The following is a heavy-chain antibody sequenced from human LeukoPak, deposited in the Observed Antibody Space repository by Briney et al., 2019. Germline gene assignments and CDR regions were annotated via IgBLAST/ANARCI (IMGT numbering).Heavy chain of an antibody. J-gene: IGHJ4*02. CDR2: ISTSSSYI. CDR1: GFTFSNHN. Sequence: GGSLRLSCAASGFTFSNHNMNWVRQAPGKGLEWVSSISTSSSYIYYADSVKGRFTISRDNAKNSLYLQMNSLRAEDTAVYYRAKDPGWRGSGLLGYFDYWGQGTLVTVSS. CDR3: AKDPGWRGSGLLGYFDY. V-gene: IGHV3-21*01. D-gene: IGHD2-15*01.